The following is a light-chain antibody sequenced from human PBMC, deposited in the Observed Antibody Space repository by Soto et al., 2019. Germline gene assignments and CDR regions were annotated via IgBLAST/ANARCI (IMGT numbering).Light chain of an antibody. CDR2: INSDGSH. J-gene: IGLJ3*02. CDR3: QSLGTGIQV. Sequence: QSVLTQSPSVSASLGASVKLTCTLSSGHSTYAIAWHQQQPEKGPRFLMKINSDGSHSKGDGFFDRFSGSSSGAERHLTISCLQSEDEADYYCQSLGTGIQVFGGGTKLPVL. V-gene: IGLV4-69*01. CDR1: SGHSTYA.